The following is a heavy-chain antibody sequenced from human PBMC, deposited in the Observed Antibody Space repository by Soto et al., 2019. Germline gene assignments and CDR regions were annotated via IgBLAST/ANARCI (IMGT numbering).Heavy chain of an antibody. D-gene: IGHD1-1*01. CDR3: ARGSWDDVTGHYSTDV. CDR1: GDSVSSNSAA. Sequence: SQTLSLTCDISGDSVSSNSAAWNWIRQTPSRGLEWLGRTYYRSKWYINYAVSVKSRITVNPDTSKNQFSLQLNSVTPEDTAVYYCARGSWDDVTGHYSTDVWGKGTTVTVSS. CDR2: TYYRSKWYI. J-gene: IGHJ6*03. V-gene: IGHV6-1*01.